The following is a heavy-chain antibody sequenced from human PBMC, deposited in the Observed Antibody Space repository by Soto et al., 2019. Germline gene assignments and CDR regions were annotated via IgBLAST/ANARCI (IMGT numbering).Heavy chain of an antibody. CDR3: AKESSPCSRISCSVSMPDY. D-gene: IGHD2-2*01. J-gene: IGHJ4*02. CDR1: GFTFSSYA. V-gene: IGHV3-23*01. Sequence: EVQLLESGGTLVQPGGSLRLSCAASGFTFSSYAMSWVRQAPGKGLEWVSGISGSGGGTYYADSVKGRFSISRDNSKTTLYLQMNSLRAEDTAVYYCAKESSPCSRISCSVSMPDYWGQGTLVTVSS. CDR2: ISGSGGGT.